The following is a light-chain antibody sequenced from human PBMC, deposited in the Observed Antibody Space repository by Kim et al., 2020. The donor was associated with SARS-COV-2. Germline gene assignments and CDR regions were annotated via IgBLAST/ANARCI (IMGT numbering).Light chain of an antibody. V-gene: IGLV2-11*01. J-gene: IGLJ2*01. CDR2: DVS. Sequence: GQSDTSSCTGTSSDVGVYNYVSWYQQHPGKAPKLMIYDVSKWPSGVPDRFSGSKSGNTASLTISGLQAEDEADYYCCSYAGSYTVVFGGGTQLTVL. CDR1: SSDVGVYNY. CDR3: CSYAGSYTVV.